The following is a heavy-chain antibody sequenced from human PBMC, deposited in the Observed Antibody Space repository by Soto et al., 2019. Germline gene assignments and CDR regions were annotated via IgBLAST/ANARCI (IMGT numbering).Heavy chain of an antibody. D-gene: IGHD2-2*01. J-gene: IGHJ3*02. CDR3: VRGGSTSAFDI. CDR2: MHGGNGNT. CDR1: GYSLTSYA. Sequence: ASVQVSCKASGYSLTSYAMHWVRQAPGQSLEWMGWMHGGNGNTQFSQKFQGRVTMTRNTSISTAYMELSSLRSEDTAVYYCVRGGSTSAFDIWGQGTMVTVSS. V-gene: IGHV1-3*01.